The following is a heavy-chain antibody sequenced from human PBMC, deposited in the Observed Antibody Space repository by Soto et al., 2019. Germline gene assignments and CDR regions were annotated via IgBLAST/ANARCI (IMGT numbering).Heavy chain of an antibody. CDR2: INHSGST. Sequence: PSETLSLTCAVYGGSFSGYYWSWIRQPPGKGLEWIGEINHSGSTNYNPSLKSRVTISVDTSKNQFSLKLSSVTAADTAVYYCARLIVVVAATLPANNYYYLDVGRKGTTVTVS. D-gene: IGHD2-15*01. CDR1: GGSFSGYY. J-gene: IGHJ6*03. CDR3: ARLIVVVAATLPANNYYYLDV. V-gene: IGHV4-34*01.